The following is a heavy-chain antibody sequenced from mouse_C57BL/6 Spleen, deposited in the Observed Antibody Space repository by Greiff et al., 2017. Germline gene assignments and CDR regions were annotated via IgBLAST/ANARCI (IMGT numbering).Heavy chain of an antibody. CDR3: TRWTDYDAMDY. Sequence: VQLVESGAELVRPGASVTLSCKASGYTFTDYEMHWVKQTPVHGLEWIGAIDPETGGTAYNQKFKGKAILTADKSSSTAYMELRSLTSEDSAVYYCTRWTDYDAMDYWGQGTSVTVSS. J-gene: IGHJ4*01. CDR1: GYTFTDYE. CDR2: IDPETGGT. V-gene: IGHV1-15*01.